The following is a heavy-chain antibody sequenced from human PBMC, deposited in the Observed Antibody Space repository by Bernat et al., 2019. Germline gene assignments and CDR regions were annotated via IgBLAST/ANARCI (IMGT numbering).Heavy chain of an antibody. V-gene: IGHV3-53*05. CDR1: GFSGSSNY. CDR3: ARTPFRVAVVGTYHFDY. Sequence: EVQLVETGGGLIQPGGSLRLSCAASGFSGSSNYMSWVRQAPGKGLEWVSVIYSGGGTYYADSVKGRFTISRDNSKNTVSLQMNSLRAEDTAVYYCARTPFRVAVVGTYHFDYWGQGTLVTVSS. D-gene: IGHD6-19*01. CDR2: IYSGGGT. J-gene: IGHJ4*02.